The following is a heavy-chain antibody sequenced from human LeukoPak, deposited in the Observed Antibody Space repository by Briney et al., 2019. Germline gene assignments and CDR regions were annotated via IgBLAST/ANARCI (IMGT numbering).Heavy chain of an antibody. CDR2: ISWNSGSL. V-gene: IGHV3-9*01. Sequence: GGSLRLSCAASGFTFDDYAMHWVRQAPGKGLEWVSGISWNSGSLGCADSVKGRFTISRDNAKNSLYLQMNSLRAEDTALYYCAKDSRGSSWYADYWGQGTLVTVSS. CDR3: AKDSRGSSWYADY. D-gene: IGHD6-13*01. CDR1: GFTFDDYA. J-gene: IGHJ4*02.